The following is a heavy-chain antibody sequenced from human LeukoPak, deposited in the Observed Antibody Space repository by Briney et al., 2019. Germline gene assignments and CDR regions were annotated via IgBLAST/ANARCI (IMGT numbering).Heavy chain of an antibody. J-gene: IGHJ6*03. V-gene: IGHV1-2*02. CDR2: INPNRGGT. CDR3: ARGPGYSGSLLVPYYYYYMDV. Sequence: ASVKVSCKASGYTFTGYYMHWVRQAPGQGLEWIGWINPNRGGTNYAQKLQGRVTMTTDTSTSTAYMELRSLRSDDTAVYYCARGPGYSGSLLVPYYYYYMDVWGKGTTVTVSS. D-gene: IGHD1-26*01. CDR1: GYTFTGYY.